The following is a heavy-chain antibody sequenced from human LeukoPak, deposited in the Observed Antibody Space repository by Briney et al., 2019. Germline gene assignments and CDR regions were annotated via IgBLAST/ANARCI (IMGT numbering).Heavy chain of an antibody. J-gene: IGHJ1*01. V-gene: IGHV3-23*01. D-gene: IGHD1-26*01. Sequence: PGGSLRLSCAASGFTFDDYAMHWVRQAPGKGLEWVSAISGSGGSTYYADSVKGRFTISRDNSKNTLYLQMNSLRAEDTAVYYCAKVGATRIPKYFQHWGQGTLVTVSS. CDR3: AKVGATRIPKYFQH. CDR1: GFTFDDYA. CDR2: ISGSGGST.